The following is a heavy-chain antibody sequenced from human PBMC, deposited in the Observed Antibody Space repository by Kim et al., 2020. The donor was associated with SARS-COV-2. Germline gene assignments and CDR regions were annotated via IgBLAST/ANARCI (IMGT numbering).Heavy chain of an antibody. CDR3: ARFWGYSYGLDY. CDR1: GYTFTSYA. Sequence: ASVKVSCKASGYTFTSYAMHWVRQAPGQRLEWMGWINAGNGNTKYSQKFQGRVTITRDTSASTAYMELSSLRSEDTAVYYCARFWGYSYGLDYWGQGTLVTVSS. CDR2: INAGNGNT. V-gene: IGHV1-3*01. D-gene: IGHD5-18*01. J-gene: IGHJ4*02.